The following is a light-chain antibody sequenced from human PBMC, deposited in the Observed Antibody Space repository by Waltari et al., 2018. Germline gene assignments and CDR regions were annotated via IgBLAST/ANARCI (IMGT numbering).Light chain of an antibody. J-gene: IGLJ2*01. CDR1: SLSGYD. CDR3: NSRDRSGNHVV. Sequence: SSELTQDPAVSLALGQTVRITCQGDSLSGYDASWYQQKPGQAPLLVLYGKSTRPSGIPDRFSGSTSGNTASLTITVAEAEDEADYYCNSRDRSGNHVVFGGGTKLTVL. V-gene: IGLV3-19*01. CDR2: GKS.